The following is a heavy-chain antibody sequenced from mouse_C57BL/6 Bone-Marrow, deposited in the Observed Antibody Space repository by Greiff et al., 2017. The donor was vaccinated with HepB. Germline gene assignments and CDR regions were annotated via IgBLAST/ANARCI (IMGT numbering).Heavy chain of an antibody. D-gene: IGHD3-1*01. CDR3: ARRASLLSWFAY. Sequence: QVQLQQPGAEFVKPGASVKLSCKASGYTFTSYWMQWVKQRPGQGLEWIGEIDPSDSYITYNQKFKGKATLTVDTSSNTAYMQLSSLTSEDSAVDYGARRASLLSWFAYWGQGTRVTVSA. CDR2: IDPSDSYI. CDR1: GYTFTSYW. J-gene: IGHJ3*01. V-gene: IGHV1-50*01.